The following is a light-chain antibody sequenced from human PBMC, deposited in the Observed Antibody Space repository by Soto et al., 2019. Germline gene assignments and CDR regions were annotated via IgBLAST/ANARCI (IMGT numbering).Light chain of an antibody. CDR3: RQYNDWPRT. CDR2: GAS. J-gene: IGKJ1*01. V-gene: IGKV3-15*01. Sequence: DIVMTQSPATLSVSPGERATLSCRASQSVSSNLAWYQQKRGQAPRLLMYGASTRATGIPVRFSGSGSGTEFTLIISSLQSEDFAVYYCRQYNDWPRTFGQGTKVAIK. CDR1: QSVSSN.